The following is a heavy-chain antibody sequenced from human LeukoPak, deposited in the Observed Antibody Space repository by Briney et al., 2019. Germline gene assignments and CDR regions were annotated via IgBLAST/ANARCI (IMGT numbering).Heavy chain of an antibody. D-gene: IGHD6-13*01. CDR3: ARTAGTGAFDY. J-gene: IGHJ4*02. CDR1: GDTFSYYA. V-gene: IGHV1-69*04. CDR2: IVPIFSEA. Sequence: GASEKVSCKASGDTFSYYAISWVRQAPGQGLEWMGRIVPIFSEANYAQKFQGRVTLTADKSTTTAYMEVTSLRSEDTAVYFCARTAGTGAFDYWGQGTLVTVSS.